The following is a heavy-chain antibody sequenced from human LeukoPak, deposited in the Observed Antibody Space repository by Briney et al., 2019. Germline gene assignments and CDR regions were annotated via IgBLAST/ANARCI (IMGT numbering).Heavy chain of an antibody. CDR3: ARDRIAVAATETSFDY. CDR2: ISGSGDST. J-gene: IGHJ4*02. D-gene: IGHD6-19*01. V-gene: IGHV3-23*01. CDR1: GFTFSSYG. Sequence: GGSLRLSCAASGFTFSSYGMTWVRQAPGKGLEWVSGISGSGDSTYYADSVKGRFAISRGNAKNSLYLEMNSLRAEDTAVYYCARDRIAVAATETSFDYWGQGTLVTVSS.